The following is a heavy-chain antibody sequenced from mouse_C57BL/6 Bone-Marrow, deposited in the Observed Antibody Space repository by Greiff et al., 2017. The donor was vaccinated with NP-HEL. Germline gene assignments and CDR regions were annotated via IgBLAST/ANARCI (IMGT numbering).Heavy chain of an antibody. CDR3: ARPSHYGSSYGWYFDV. CDR1: GFTFSDYG. V-gene: IGHV5-17*01. CDR2: ISSGSSTI. Sequence: EVQLVESGGGLVKPGGSLKLSCAASGFTFSDYGMHWVRQAPEKGLEWVAYISSGSSTIYYAETVKGRFTISRDNAKNTLFLQMTSLRSEDTAMYYCARPSHYGSSYGWYFDVWGTGTTVTVSS. D-gene: IGHD1-1*01. J-gene: IGHJ1*03.